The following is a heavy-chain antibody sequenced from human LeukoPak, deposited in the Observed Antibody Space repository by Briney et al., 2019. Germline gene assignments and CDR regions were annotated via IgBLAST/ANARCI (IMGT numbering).Heavy chain of an antibody. CDR2: ISGSGGST. V-gene: IGHV3-23*01. D-gene: IGHD3-10*01. CDR3: AKDRSPFGSGSYSTRYYGMDV. CDR1: GFSFSSYG. Sequence: GGSLRLSCAVSGFSFSSYGMSWVRQAPGKGLEWVAFISGSGGSTKYADSVKGRFAISRDNSKTTLYLQMNSLRAEDTAVYFCAKDRSPFGSGSYSTRYYGMDVWGQGTTVTVS. J-gene: IGHJ6*02.